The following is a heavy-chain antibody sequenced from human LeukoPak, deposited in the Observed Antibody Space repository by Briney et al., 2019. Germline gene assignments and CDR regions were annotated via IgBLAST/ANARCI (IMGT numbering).Heavy chain of an antibody. D-gene: IGHD4-17*01. Sequence: GGSLQISWKGSGYSFTSYWIGWVRQVPGKGLEWMGIIYPGDSDTRYSPSFQGQVTISADKSISPAYLQWSSLKASDTAMYYCARPPYGDYNYFDYWGQGTLVTVSS. CDR3: ARPPYGDYNYFDY. J-gene: IGHJ4*02. CDR2: IYPGDSDT. CDR1: GYSFTSYW. V-gene: IGHV5-51*01.